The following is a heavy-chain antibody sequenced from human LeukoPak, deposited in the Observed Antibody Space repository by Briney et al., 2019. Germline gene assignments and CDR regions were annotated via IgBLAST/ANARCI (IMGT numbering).Heavy chain of an antibody. Sequence: GGSLRLSCAASGFSFSSYAMSWVRQAPGKGLEWVSSISGSGDNTYYADSVKGRFTISRDNSKSTLYLQMNSLRAEDTAIYYCAKEAVAAAGPFDYWGQGTLVTVSS. D-gene: IGHD6-13*01. CDR1: GFSFSSYA. V-gene: IGHV3-23*01. J-gene: IGHJ4*02. CDR3: AKEAVAAAGPFDY. CDR2: ISGSGDNT.